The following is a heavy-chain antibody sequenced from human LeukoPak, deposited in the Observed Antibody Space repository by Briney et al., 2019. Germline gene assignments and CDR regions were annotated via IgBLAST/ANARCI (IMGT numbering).Heavy chain of an antibody. CDR3: AKEGVKYYSSTSCPVDY. D-gene: IGHD2-2*01. J-gene: IGHJ4*02. Sequence: GGSLRLSCAASGFTFSSYAMSWVRQAPGKGLEWVSAISGSGGSTYYADSVKGRFTISRDNSKNTLYLQMNSLRAEDTAVYYCAKEGVKYYSSTSCPVDYWGQGTLVTVSS. CDR2: ISGSGGST. CDR1: GFTFSSYA. V-gene: IGHV3-23*01.